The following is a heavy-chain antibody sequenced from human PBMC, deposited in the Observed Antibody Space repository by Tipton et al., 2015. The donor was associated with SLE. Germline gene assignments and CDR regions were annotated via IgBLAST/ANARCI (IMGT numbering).Heavy chain of an antibody. Sequence: TLSLTCTVSGGSISSHYWSWIRQPPGKGLEWIGYIYYSGSTNYNPSLKSRVTISVDTSKNHFSLRLSSVTAADTAVYYCARGAALLGYWGQGTLVTVSS. V-gene: IGHV4-59*11. CDR2: IYYSGST. CDR1: GGSISSHY. J-gene: IGHJ4*02. CDR3: ARGAALLGY.